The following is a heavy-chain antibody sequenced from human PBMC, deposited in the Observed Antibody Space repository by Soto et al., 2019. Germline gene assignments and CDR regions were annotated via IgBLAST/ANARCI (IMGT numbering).Heavy chain of an antibody. CDR3: ATVNWNYHFDY. CDR1: GYTFTSYY. D-gene: IGHD1-7*01. V-gene: IGHV1-46*01. Sequence: GASVKVSCKASGYTFTSYYMHWVRQAPGQGLEWMGITNPSGGSTSYAQKFQGRVTMTEDTSTDTAYMELSSLRSEDTAVYYCATVNWNYHFDYWGQGTLVTVSS. CDR2: TNPSGGST. J-gene: IGHJ4*02.